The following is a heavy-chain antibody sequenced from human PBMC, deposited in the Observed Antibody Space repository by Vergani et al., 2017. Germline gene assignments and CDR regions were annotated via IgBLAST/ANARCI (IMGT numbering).Heavy chain of an antibody. V-gene: IGHV3-11*04. CDR2: ISSSGSTI. Sequence: QVQLVESGGGLVKPGGSLRLSCAASGFTFSDYYMSWIRQAPGKGLEWVSYISSSGSTIYYADSVKGRFNISRDNAKNSLYLQMNSLRAEDTAVYYCARHAGGSHSSGYYYVFYFQHWGQGTLVTVSS. CDR1: GFTFSDYY. D-gene: IGHD3-22*01. J-gene: IGHJ1*01. CDR3: ARHAGGSHSSGYYYVFYFQH.